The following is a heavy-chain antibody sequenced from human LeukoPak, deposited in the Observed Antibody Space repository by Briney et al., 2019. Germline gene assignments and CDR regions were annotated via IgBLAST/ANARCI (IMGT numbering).Heavy chain of an antibody. Sequence: GASVKVSCTASGYTFTGYYMHWVRQAPGQGLEWMGWINPNSGGTNYAQKFQGRVTMTRDTSISTAYMELSRLRSDDTAVYYCARVYCSSTSCYRLWAFDIWGQGTMVTVSS. CDR3: ARVYCSSTSCYRLWAFDI. CDR2: INPNSGGT. V-gene: IGHV1-2*02. CDR1: GYTFTGYY. D-gene: IGHD2-2*02. J-gene: IGHJ3*02.